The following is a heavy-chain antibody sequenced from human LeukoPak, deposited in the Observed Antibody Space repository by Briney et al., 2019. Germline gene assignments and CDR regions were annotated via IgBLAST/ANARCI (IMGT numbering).Heavy chain of an antibody. Sequence: GGSLRLSCAASGFTFSSYIMNWVRPAPGKGLEWISYISTSRTIYYADSVRGRFTISRDIVKNLLYLQMNTLRDEDAAVYYCARDVYGNYGMDVWGQGTTVTVSS. CDR2: ISTSRTI. CDR1: GFTFSSYI. D-gene: IGHD2/OR15-2a*01. J-gene: IGHJ6*02. V-gene: IGHV3-48*02. CDR3: ARDVYGNYGMDV.